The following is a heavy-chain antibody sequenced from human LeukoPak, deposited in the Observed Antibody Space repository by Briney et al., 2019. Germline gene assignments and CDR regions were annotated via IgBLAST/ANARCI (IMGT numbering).Heavy chain of an antibody. D-gene: IGHD3-10*01. J-gene: IGHJ3*02. Sequence: ASVKVSCKASGYTFTGYYMHWVRQAPGQGLEWMGWISAYNGNTNYAQKLQGRVTMTTDTSTSTAYMELRSLRSDDTAVYYCAREYYYGSGSFDAFDIWGQGTMVTVSS. V-gene: IGHV1-18*04. CDR2: ISAYNGNT. CDR3: AREYYYGSGSFDAFDI. CDR1: GYTFTGYY.